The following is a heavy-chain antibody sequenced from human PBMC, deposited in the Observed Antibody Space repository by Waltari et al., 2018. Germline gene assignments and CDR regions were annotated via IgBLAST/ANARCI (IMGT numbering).Heavy chain of an antibody. J-gene: IGHJ4*02. Sequence: VQLVPSGAQVKKPWESLKIACKGAGYSFTSYWIGCVRKRPGNGLEWMGIIYPGDSDTSYSPSFQGQVTISADKSISTAYLQWSSLKSADTAMYYCARHDEESDYGDYLYWGQGTLVTVSS. CDR3: ARHDEESDYGDYLY. V-gene: IGHV5-51*01. CDR2: IYPGDSDT. D-gene: IGHD4-17*01. CDR1: GYSFTSYW.